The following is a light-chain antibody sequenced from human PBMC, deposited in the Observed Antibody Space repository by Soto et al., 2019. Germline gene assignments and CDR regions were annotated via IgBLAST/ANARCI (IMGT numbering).Light chain of an antibody. J-gene: IGKJ2*01. CDR1: QSVSTSY. CDR3: QQYGSFLYT. Sequence: EIALTQSPGTLSLSPGERATLSCRASQSVSTSYLARYQQKPGQAPRLLIYGASRRATGIPYRFTGSGPGTDFTPIISSVEPEDSAVYYCQQYGSFLYTFGQGTKLEIK. CDR2: GAS. V-gene: IGKV3-20*01.